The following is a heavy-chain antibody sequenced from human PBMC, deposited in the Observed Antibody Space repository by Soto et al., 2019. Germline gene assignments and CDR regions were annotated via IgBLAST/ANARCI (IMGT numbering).Heavy chain of an antibody. J-gene: IGHJ4*02. CDR2: IWHDGSNK. CDR1: GFTFSGYG. D-gene: IGHD6-19*01. Sequence: QVQLVESGGGVVQPGRSLRLSCAASGFTFSGYGMHWVRQAPGKGLEWVAVIWHDGSNKYFADSVKGRFTISRDNSKYTLYLQMNSLRAEETAVYYCARALAVAGTDFDYWGQGTLVTVSS. CDR3: ARALAVAGTDFDY. V-gene: IGHV3-33*01.